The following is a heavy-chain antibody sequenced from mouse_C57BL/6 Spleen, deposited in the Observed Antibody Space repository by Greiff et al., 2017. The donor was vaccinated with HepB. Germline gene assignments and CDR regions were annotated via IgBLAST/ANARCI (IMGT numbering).Heavy chain of an antibody. CDR1: GFNIKDDY. CDR3: TTRGAWFAY. J-gene: IGHJ3*01. CDR2: IDPENGDT. Sequence: EVQLVESGAELVRPGASVKLSCTASGFNIKDDYMHWVKQRPEQGLEWIGWIDPENGDTEYASKFQGKATITADTSSNTAYLQLSSLTSEDTAVYYCTTRGAWFAYWGQGTLVTVSA. V-gene: IGHV14-4*01.